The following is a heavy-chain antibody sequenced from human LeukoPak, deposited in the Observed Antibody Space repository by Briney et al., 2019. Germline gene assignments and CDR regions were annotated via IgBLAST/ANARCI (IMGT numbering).Heavy chain of an antibody. CDR2: ISGSGGGT. CDR3: TKVRSGDLWSGYYTYFDY. D-gene: IGHD3-3*01. J-gene: IGHJ4*02. CDR1: GFTFSSYA. V-gene: IGHV3-23*01. Sequence: PGGSLRLSCAASGFTFSSYAMSWVRQAPGKGLEWVSAISGSGGGTYYADSVKGRFTISRDNSKNTLYLQMNSLRAEDTAVYYCTKVRSGDLWSGYYTYFDYWGQGTLVTVSS.